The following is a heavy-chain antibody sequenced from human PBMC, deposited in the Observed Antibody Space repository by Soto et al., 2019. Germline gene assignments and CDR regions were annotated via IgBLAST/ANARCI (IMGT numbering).Heavy chain of an antibody. CDR1: GGSISSGGYS. Sequence: PSETLSLTCAVSGGSISSGGYSWSWIRQPPGKGLEWIGYIYHSGSTYYNPSLKSRVTISVDRSKNQFSLKLSSVTAADTAVYYCARAPAYVSCWFDPWGQGTLVTVSS. D-gene: IGHD3-16*01. CDR2: IYHSGST. J-gene: IGHJ5*02. CDR3: ARAPAYVSCWFDP. V-gene: IGHV4-30-2*01.